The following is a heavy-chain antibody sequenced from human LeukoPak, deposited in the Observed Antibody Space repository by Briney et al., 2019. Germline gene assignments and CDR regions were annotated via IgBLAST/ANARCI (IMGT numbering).Heavy chain of an antibody. D-gene: IGHD3-22*01. CDR1: GGTFSSYA. J-gene: IGHJ4*02. CDR3: ARDDDSSGYYDY. V-gene: IGHV1-46*01. Sequence: ASVKVSCKASGGTFSSYAISWVRQAPGQGLEWMGIINPSGGSTSYAQMFQGRVTMTRDTSTSTVYMELSSLRSEDTAVYYCARDDDSSGYYDYWGQGTLVTVSS. CDR2: INPSGGST.